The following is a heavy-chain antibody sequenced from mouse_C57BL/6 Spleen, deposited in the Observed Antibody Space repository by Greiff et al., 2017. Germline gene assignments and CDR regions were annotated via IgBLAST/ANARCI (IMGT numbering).Heavy chain of an antibody. D-gene: IGHD1-1*01. V-gene: IGHV1-74*01. Sequence: QQRPGQGLEWIGRIHPSDSDTNYNQKFKGKATLTVDKSSSTAYMQLSSLTSEDSAVYYCAMRDYYGSSSLYYFDYWGQGTTLTVSS. J-gene: IGHJ2*01. CDR2: IHPSDSDT. CDR3: AMRDYYGSSSLYYFDY.